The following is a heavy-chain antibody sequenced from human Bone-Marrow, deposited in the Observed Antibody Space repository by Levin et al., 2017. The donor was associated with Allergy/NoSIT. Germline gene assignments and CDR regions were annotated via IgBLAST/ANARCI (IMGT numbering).Heavy chain of an antibody. CDR2: VNPSGGSA. D-gene: IGHD3-22*01. Sequence: EASVKVSCKASGYKFTNYYIHWVRQAPGQGLEWMGGVNPSGGSANYAQKFQGRVTMTRDTSTSTVYMELTSLRSEDTAVYYCARATFSDDSSTYYFQWFDPWGQGTLVTVSS. CDR1: GYKFTNYY. CDR3: ARATFSDDSSTYYFQWFDP. V-gene: IGHV1-46*01. J-gene: IGHJ5*02.